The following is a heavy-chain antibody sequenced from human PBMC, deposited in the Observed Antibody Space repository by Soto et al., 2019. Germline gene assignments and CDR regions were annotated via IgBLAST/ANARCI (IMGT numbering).Heavy chain of an antibody. Sequence: PGGSLRLSCAASGFTFSSYAMHWVRQAPGKGLEWVAVISYDGSNKYYADSVKGRFTISRDNSKNTLYLQMNSLRAEDTAVYYCARAAVFVDSSGYSYYFDYWGQGTLVTVSS. V-gene: IGHV3-30-3*01. CDR2: ISYDGSNK. D-gene: IGHD3-22*01. J-gene: IGHJ4*02. CDR1: GFTFSSYA. CDR3: ARAAVFVDSSGYSYYFDY.